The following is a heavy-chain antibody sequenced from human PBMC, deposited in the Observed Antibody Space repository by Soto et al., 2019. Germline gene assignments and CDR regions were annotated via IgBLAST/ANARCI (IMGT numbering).Heavy chain of an antibody. CDR3: AREAGSLSGYLDY. CDR1: GGSISIGDYY. V-gene: IGHV4-30-4*01. J-gene: IGHJ4*02. Sequence: SETLSFTCTVSGGSISIGDYYWSWIRQPPGKGLEWIGYIYYSGSTYYNPSLKSRVTISVDTSKNQFSLKLSSVTAADTAVYYCAREAGSLSGYLDYWGQGTLVTVS. CDR2: IYYSGST. D-gene: IGHD3-22*01.